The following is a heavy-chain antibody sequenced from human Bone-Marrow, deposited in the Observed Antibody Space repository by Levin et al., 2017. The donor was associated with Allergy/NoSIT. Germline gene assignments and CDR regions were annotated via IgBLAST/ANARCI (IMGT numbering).Heavy chain of an antibody. CDR1: A. CDR3: AKVGDILTGYYYFDY. CDR2: ISGSGGST. Sequence: ARGWGREGAGKGLEWVSAISGSGGSTYYADSVKGRFTISRDNSKNTLYLQMNSLRAEDTAVYYCAKVGDILTGYYYFDYWGQGTLVTVSS. D-gene: IGHD3-9*01. V-gene: IGHV3-23*01. J-gene: IGHJ4*02.